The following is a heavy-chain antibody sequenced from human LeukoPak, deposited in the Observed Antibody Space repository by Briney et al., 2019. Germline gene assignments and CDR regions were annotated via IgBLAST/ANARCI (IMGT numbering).Heavy chain of an antibody. CDR2: ISSSGSTI. CDR1: GFTFSRYE. CDR3: ATSMAQDVDAFHI. Sequence: GGSLRLSCAASGFTFSRYEMNWVRQAPGKGLEWVSYISSSGSTIYYAELVKGRFTITRDNAKNSLYLQMNNLRAENTAMFDCATSMAQDVDAFHIWGQGTMVTVSS. D-gene: IGHD2-21*01. J-gene: IGHJ3*02. V-gene: IGHV3-48*03.